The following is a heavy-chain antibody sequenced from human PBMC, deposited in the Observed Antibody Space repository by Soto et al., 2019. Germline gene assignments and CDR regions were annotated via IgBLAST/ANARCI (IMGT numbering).Heavy chain of an antibody. J-gene: IGHJ6*03. V-gene: IGHV1-18*01. CDR3: AFLEWSDYYNYYMDV. CDR2: INAYNDNT. CDR1: GYPFISYG. Sequence: QVHLVQSGGEVKKSGASVKVSCKTSGYPFISYGITWVRPAPGQGLEWMGWINAYNDNTTYAQKFQGRVTMTTDTSTNTAYMELRSLRSDDTAVYYCAFLEWSDYYNYYMDVWGKGTTVTVSS. D-gene: IGHD3-3*01.